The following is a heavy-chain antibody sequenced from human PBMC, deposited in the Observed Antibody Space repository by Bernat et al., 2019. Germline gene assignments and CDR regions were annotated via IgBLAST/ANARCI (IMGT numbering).Heavy chain of an antibody. V-gene: IGHV3-64*01. CDR1: GFTFSSYA. D-gene: IGHD5-18*01. J-gene: IGHJ4*02. Sequence: EVQLVESGGGLVQPGGSLRLSCAASGFTFSSYAMHWVRQAPGKGLEYVSAISNNGGSTYYVNSVKGRFTISRDNSKNTLYLQMGSLRAEDMAVYYCASGGEYSYGYFDYWGQGTLVTVSS. CDR3: ASGGEYSYGYFDY. CDR2: ISNNGGST.